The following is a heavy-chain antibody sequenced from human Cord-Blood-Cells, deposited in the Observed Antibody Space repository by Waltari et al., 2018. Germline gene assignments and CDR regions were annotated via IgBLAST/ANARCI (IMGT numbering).Heavy chain of an antibody. Sequence: QVQLQESGPGLVKPSETLSLTCTVSGGSISSYYWSWIRPPPGKGLEWIGCIYYSGSTNYNPSLKSRVTISVDTSKNQFSLKLSSVTAADTAVYYCARNVYSSSWYWFDPWGQGTLVTVSS. CDR3: ARNVYSSSWYWFDP. CDR1: GGSISSYY. CDR2: IYYSGST. J-gene: IGHJ5*02. D-gene: IGHD6-13*01. V-gene: IGHV4-59*01.